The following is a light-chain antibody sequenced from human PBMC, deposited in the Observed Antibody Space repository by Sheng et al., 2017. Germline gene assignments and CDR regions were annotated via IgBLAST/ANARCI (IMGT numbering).Light chain of an antibody. CDR3: QQSYSTPFT. V-gene: IGKV1-39*01. CDR1: QSISSY. Sequence: IVMTQSPSSLSASVGDRVTITCRASQSISSYLNWYQQKPGKAPKLLIYAASSLQSGVPSRFSGSGSGTDFTLTISSLQPEDFATYYCQQSYSTPFTFGPGTKVDIK. J-gene: IGKJ3*01. CDR2: AAS.